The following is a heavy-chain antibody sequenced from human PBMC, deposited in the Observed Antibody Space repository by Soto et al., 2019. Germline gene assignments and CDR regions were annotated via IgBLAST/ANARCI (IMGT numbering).Heavy chain of an antibody. CDR2: IIPIFGTA. Sequence: QVQLVQSGAEVKKPGSSVKVSCKASGGTFSSYAISWVRQAPAQGLEWMGGIIPIFGTANYAQKFQGRVTITADESTSTAYMELSSLRSEDTAVYYCARSVTIFGVVIIHGKNGMDVWGQGTTVTVSS. V-gene: IGHV1-69*01. CDR3: ARSVTIFGVVIIHGKNGMDV. CDR1: GGTFSSYA. D-gene: IGHD3-3*01. J-gene: IGHJ6*02.